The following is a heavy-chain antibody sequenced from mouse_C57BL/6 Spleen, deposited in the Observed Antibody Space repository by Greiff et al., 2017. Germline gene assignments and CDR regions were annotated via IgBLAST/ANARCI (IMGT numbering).Heavy chain of an antibody. CDR2: IYPGDGDT. CDR3: ARDGRSSLDY. V-gene: IGHV1-80*01. Sequence: VQLVESGAELVKPGASVKISCKASGYAFSSYWMNWVKQRPGKGLEWIGQIYPGDGDTNYNGKFKGKATLTADKSSSTAYMQLSSLTSGDSAVYYCARDGRSSLDYWGQGTTLTVSS. J-gene: IGHJ2*01. CDR1: GYAFSSYW. D-gene: IGHD1-1*01.